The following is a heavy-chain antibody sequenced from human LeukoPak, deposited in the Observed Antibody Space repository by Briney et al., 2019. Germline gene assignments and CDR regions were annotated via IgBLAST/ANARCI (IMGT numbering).Heavy chain of an antibody. D-gene: IGHD3-10*01. Sequence: GGSLRLSCAASGFTFDDYAMHWVRQAPGKGLEWVSGISWNSGSIDYADSVKGRFTISRDNAKNSLYLQMNSLRAEDTALYYCAKGYYGSGSYGMDVWGQGTTVTVSS. CDR3: AKGYYGSGSYGMDV. V-gene: IGHV3-9*01. CDR2: ISWNSGSI. CDR1: GFTFDDYA. J-gene: IGHJ6*02.